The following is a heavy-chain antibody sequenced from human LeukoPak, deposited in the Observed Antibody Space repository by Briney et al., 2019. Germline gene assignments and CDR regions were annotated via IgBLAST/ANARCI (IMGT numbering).Heavy chain of an antibody. CDR2: ISSSRSYR. Sequence: GGSLRLSCAASGFTFSSYSMNWVRQARGKGVEWVSSISSSRSYRYYADSVKGRFTISRDNAKNSLYLQMNSLRAEDTAVYYCARVAVYCSSTSCYIDYWGQGTLVTVSS. D-gene: IGHD2-2*02. CDR3: ARVAVYCSSTSCYIDY. J-gene: IGHJ4*02. CDR1: GFTFSSYS. V-gene: IGHV3-21*01.